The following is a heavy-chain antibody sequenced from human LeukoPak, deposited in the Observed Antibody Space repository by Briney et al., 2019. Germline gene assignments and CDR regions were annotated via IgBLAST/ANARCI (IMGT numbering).Heavy chain of an antibody. Sequence: PSETLSLTCTVSGGSISSYYWSWIRQPPGKGLEWIGYIYCSGSTNYNPSLKSRVTISVDTSKNQFSLKLSSVTAADTAVYYCARAPEYYDFWSGYPTGGDAFDIWGQGTMVTVSS. CDR3: ARAPEYYDFWSGYPTGGDAFDI. J-gene: IGHJ3*02. V-gene: IGHV4-59*01. CDR2: IYCSGST. D-gene: IGHD3-3*01. CDR1: GGSISSYY.